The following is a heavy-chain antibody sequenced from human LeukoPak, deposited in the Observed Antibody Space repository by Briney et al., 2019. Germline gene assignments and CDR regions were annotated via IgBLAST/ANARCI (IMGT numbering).Heavy chain of an antibody. D-gene: IGHD2-15*01. J-gene: IGHJ4*02. CDR3: AKPAYCSGGSCYPIGYFDY. CDR2: ISGSGGST. CDR1: GFTFSSYA. V-gene: IGHV3-23*01. Sequence: PGGSLRLSCAASGFTFSSYAMSWVRQAPGKGLEWVSGISGSGGSTYYADSVKGRFTISRDNSKNTLYLQMDSLRAEDTAVYYCAKPAYCSGGSCYPIGYFDYWGQGTLDTVSS.